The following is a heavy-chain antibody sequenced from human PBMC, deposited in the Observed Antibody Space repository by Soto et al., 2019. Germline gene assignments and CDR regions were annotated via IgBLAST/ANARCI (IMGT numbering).Heavy chain of an antibody. CDR1: GGSVSSGSYY. V-gene: IGHV4-61*01. Sequence: QVQLQESGPGLVKPSETLSLTCTVSGGSVSSGSYYWSWIRQPPGKGLEWIGYIYYSGSTNYNPSLKSRVTISVDTSKNQFSLELSSVTAADTAVYYCATRRVFTPSWFDPWGQGTLVTVSS. CDR3: ATRRVFTPSWFDP. CDR2: IYYSGST. D-gene: IGHD3-16*01. J-gene: IGHJ5*02.